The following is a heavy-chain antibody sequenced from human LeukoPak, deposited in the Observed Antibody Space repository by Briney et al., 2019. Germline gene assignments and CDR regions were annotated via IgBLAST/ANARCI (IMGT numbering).Heavy chain of an antibody. CDR3: ARVRPHGYSYGPAFDY. CDR2: TYYRSKWYN. V-gene: IGHV6-1*01. J-gene: IGHJ4*02. CDR1: GDSVSSNSAA. D-gene: IGHD5-18*01. Sequence: SQTLSLTCAISGDSVSSNSAAWNWIRQSPSRGLEWLGRTYYRSKWYNDYAVSVKSRITINPDTSKNQFSLQLNSVTAADTAVYYCARVRPHGYSYGPAFDYWGQGTLVTVSS.